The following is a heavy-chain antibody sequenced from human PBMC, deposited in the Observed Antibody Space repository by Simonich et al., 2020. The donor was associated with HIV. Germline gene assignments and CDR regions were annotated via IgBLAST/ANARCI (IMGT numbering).Heavy chain of an antibody. V-gene: IGHV4-34*01. CDR1: GGSFSGYY. CDR2: INHSGST. Sequence: QVQLQQWGAGLLKPSETLSLTCAVYGGSFSGYYWSWIRQPAGKGLEWIGEINHSGSTNYNPSLKSRVTISVDTSKNQFSLKLSSVTAADTAVYYCARLTAGGLGEYFQHWGQGTLVTVSS. D-gene: IGHD6-13*01. J-gene: IGHJ1*01. CDR3: ARLTAGGLGEYFQH.